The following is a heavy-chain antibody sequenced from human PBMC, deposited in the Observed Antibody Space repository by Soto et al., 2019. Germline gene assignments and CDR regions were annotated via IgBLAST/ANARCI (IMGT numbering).Heavy chain of an antibody. D-gene: IGHD3-3*01. Sequence: PSETLSLTCAVEGGSFRGYDWSWIRQPPGKGLEWIGEINHSGSTNYNPSLKSRVTISVDTSKNQFSLKLSSVTAADTAVYYCAREDYDFWSGYYRVSDYWGQGTLVTVSS. J-gene: IGHJ4*02. CDR2: INHSGST. V-gene: IGHV4-34*01. CDR3: AREDYDFWSGYYRVSDY. CDR1: GGSFRGYD.